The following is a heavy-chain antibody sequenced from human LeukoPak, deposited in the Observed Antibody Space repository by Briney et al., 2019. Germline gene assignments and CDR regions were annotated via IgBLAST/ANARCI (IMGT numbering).Heavy chain of an antibody. CDR3: ARRVVTTAFGFDY. CDR1: GGSIDSSSYY. CDR2: INHSGST. V-gene: IGHV4-39*07. D-gene: IGHD4-17*01. J-gene: IGHJ4*02. Sequence: PSETLSLTCAVSGGSIDSSSYYWGWIRQPPGKGLEWIGEINHSGSTNYNPSLKSRVTISVDTSKNQFSLKLSSVTAADTAVYYCARRVVTTAFGFDYWGQGTLVTVSS.